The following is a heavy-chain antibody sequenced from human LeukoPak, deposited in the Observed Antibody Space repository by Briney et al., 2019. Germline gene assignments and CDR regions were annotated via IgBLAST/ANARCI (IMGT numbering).Heavy chain of an antibody. J-gene: IGHJ4*02. CDR1: GYSISSGYY. CDR2: IYHSGST. CDR3: ARGQGGRLGELSPI. Sequence: SETLSPTCTVSGYSISSGYYWGWIRQPPGKGLEWIGSIYHSGSTYYNPSLKSRVTISVDTSKNQFSLKLSSVTAADTAVYYCARGQGGRLGELSPIGGQGTLVTVSS. V-gene: IGHV4-38-2*02. D-gene: IGHD3-16*02.